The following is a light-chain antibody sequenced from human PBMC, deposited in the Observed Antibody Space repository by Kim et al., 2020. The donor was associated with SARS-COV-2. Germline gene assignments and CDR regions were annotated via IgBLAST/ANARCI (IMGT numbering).Light chain of an antibody. Sequence: SYELTQPPSVSVAPGKTARITCGGNNIGSKSVHWYQQKPGQAPVLVIYYDSDRPSGIPERFSGSNSGITATLTISRVEAGDEADYYCQVWDSSSDHVVFG. CDR3: QVWDSSSDHVV. V-gene: IGLV3-21*04. J-gene: IGLJ2*01. CDR2: YDS. CDR1: NIGSKS.